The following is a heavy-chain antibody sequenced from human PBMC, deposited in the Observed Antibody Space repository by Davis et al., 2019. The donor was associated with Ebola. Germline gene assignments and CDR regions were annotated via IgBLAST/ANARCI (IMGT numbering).Heavy chain of an antibody. CDR3: ASHGGPRAAGKVFDF. V-gene: IGHV3-72*01. D-gene: IGHD6-13*01. J-gene: IGHJ4*02. CDR2: SRNKADSDFT. Sequence: PGGSLRLSCAVSGLTISDRYMDWVRQAPGKGLEWVGRSRNKADSDFTEYAASVKGRFTISTDDSKNSLYLQMNSLKTDDTAVYYCASHGGPRAAGKVFDFWGQGTLVTVSS. CDR1: GLTISDRY.